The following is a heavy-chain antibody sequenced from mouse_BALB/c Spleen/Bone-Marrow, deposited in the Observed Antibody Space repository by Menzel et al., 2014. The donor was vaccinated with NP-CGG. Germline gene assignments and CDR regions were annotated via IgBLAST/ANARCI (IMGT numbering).Heavy chain of an antibody. CDR1: GFTFIAYT. D-gene: IGHD2-14*01. J-gene: IGHJ4*01. V-gene: IGHV5-12-2*01. Sequence: EVNVVESGGGLVEPGGSLKLFCAASGFTFIAYTMSWVRQTPEKRLEWVAYINNGGGSTYYPDTVKGRFTISRDNAKNTLYLQMSSLKSEDTAMYYCARHGEERPVLAMDYWGQGTSVTVSS. CDR3: ARHGEERPVLAMDY. CDR2: INNGGGST.